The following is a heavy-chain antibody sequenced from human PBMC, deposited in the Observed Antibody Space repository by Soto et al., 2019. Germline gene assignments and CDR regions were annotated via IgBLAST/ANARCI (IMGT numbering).Heavy chain of an antibody. V-gene: IGHV6-1*01. CDR1: GDSVSSNNAA. CDR2: TYYRSRWYN. CDR3: AGTTSHYWYYMDV. Sequence: SQSLSLTCAISGDSVSSNNAAWNWIRQSPSRGLEWLGRTYYRSRWYNDYAVSVKSRITVNPDTSKNQFSLQLTSMTPEDTAVYYCAGTTSHYWYYMDVWGRGTTVTVSS. J-gene: IGHJ6*03. D-gene: IGHD1-7*01.